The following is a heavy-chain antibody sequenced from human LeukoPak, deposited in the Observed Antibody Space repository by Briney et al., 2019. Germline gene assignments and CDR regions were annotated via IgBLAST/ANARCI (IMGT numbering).Heavy chain of an antibody. CDR3: ARGLSDGLRYFDWLGPFDY. Sequence: GGSLRLSCAASGFTFSSYGMHWVRQAPGKGLEWVAVIWYDGSNKYYADSVKGRFTISRDNSKNTLYLQMNSLRAEDTAVYYCARGLSDGLRYFDWLGPFDYWGQGTLVTVSS. D-gene: IGHD3-9*01. CDR2: IWYDGSNK. J-gene: IGHJ4*02. CDR1: GFTFSSYG. V-gene: IGHV3-33*01.